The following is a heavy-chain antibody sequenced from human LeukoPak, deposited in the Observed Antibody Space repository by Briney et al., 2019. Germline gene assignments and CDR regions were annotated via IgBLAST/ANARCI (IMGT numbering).Heavy chain of an antibody. CDR3: ARSGSYNYYYYMDV. CDR2: IKEDGSEK. D-gene: IGHD3-10*01. CDR1: GFTFSNYW. V-gene: IGHV3-7*01. J-gene: IGHJ6*03. Sequence: PGGSLRLSCAASGFTFSNYWMTWVRQAPGKGLEWVANIKEDGSEKYYVDSVKGRFTISRDNAKNSLSLQLNSLSAEDTAVYYCARSGSYNYYYYMDVWGKGTTVTVSS.